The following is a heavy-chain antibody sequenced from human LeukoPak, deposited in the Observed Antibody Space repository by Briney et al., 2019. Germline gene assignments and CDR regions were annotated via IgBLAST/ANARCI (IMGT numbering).Heavy chain of an antibody. D-gene: IGHD4-23*01. J-gene: IGHJ4*02. CDR3: ARDLIRWSGLDY. V-gene: IGHV1-46*01. Sequence: ASVKVSCKASGYTFTNYYMHWVRQAPGQGLEWMGIINPSGGSTIYAQKFQGRVTMTRDTSTSTVHMELSSLRSEDTAVYYCARDLIRWSGLDYWGQGTLVTVSS. CDR1: GYTFTNYY. CDR2: INPSGGST.